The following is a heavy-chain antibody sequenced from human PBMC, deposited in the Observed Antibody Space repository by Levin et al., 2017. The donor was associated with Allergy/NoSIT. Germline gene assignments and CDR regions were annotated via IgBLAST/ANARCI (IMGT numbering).Heavy chain of an antibody. D-gene: IGHD4-11*01. CDR3: ARGATATTNYYYGLDV. CDR2: TRNKAKSYTT. J-gene: IGHJ6*02. CDR1: GFRFSDHY. V-gene: IGHV3-72*01. Sequence: GGSLRLSCAASGFRFSDHYMDWVRQAQGKGLEWVGRTRNKAKSYTTEYAAPVKDRFTVSRDDSRNSLFLQMSSLKTEDTAVYYCARGATATTNYYYGLDVWGQGTTVTVSS.